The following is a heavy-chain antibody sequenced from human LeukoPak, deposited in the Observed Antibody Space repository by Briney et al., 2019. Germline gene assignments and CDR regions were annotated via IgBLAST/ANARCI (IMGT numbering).Heavy chain of an antibody. CDR3: ATTVTTEPNDY. CDR1: GFTFSCYG. V-gene: IGHV3-21*01. CDR2: ISSSSSYI. D-gene: IGHD4-17*01. Sequence: AGGSLRLSCATSGFTFSCYGMNWVRQAPGKGLEWVSSISSSSSYIYYADSVKGRFTISRDNAKNSLYLQMNSLRAEDTAVYYCATTVTTEPNDYWGQGTLVTVSS. J-gene: IGHJ4*02.